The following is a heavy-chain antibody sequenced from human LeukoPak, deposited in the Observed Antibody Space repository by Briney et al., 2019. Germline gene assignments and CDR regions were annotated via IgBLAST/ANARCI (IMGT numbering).Heavy chain of an antibody. D-gene: IGHD6-19*01. V-gene: IGHV3-23*01. CDR2: ISGSGGTT. CDR1: GFTFSSCA. CDR3: AKDSSGWYN. J-gene: IGHJ4*02. Sequence: GGSLRLSCAASGFTFSSCAMSWVRQAPGKGLEWVSTISGSGGTTYYADSVKGRFTISRDNSKNTLYLQMNSLRAEDTAVYYCAKDSSGWYNWGQGTLVTVSS.